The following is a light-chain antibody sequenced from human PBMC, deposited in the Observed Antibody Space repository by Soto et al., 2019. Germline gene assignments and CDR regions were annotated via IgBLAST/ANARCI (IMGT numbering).Light chain of an antibody. CDR3: QQYYSYPRT. Sequence: AIRMTQSPSTLSASTGDRVTITCRASQGISSYLAWYQQKPGKPPKLLIYAASTLQRGVPSRCSGSGAGTDVTRTISCLQSEDVATYYCQQYYSYPRTFGQGTKVDIK. V-gene: IGKV1-8*01. J-gene: IGKJ1*01. CDR1: QGISSY. CDR2: AAS.